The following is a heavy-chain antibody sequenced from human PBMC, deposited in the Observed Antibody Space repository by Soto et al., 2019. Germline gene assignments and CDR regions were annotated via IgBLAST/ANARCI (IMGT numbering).Heavy chain of an antibody. CDR3: ASGNHRWLRLWYFGL. V-gene: IGHV1-69*12. CDR2: IIPIFGTV. J-gene: IGHJ2*01. D-gene: IGHD5-12*01. CDR1: GGTFSNYP. Sequence: QVQLVQSGAEVKKPGSSVKVSCKASGGTFSNYPISWVRQAPGQGLEWMGGIIPIFGTVNYAQKFQGRVTMPADEETSTDYMELSSRGSEDTAVYYCASGNHRWLRLWYFGLWGRGTLVTVSS.